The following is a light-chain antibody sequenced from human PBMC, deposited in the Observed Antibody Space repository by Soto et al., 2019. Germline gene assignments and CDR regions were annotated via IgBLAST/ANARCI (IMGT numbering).Light chain of an antibody. V-gene: IGKV1-39*01. J-gene: IGKJ2*01. CDR1: QSVCSF. CDR3: QRSYSAQYT. CDR2: ATS. Sequence: DIQLTQSPSFLSASVGDRVSLTCRAGQSVCSFLNWYQQKPGEAPRLLIYATSNLQTGVPSRFSGSGSGTEFTLTISTLQPEDCAPYFCQRSYSAQYTFGQGTMLEIK.